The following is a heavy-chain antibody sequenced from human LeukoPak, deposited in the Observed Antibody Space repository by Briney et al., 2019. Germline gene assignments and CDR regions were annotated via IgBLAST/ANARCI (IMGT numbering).Heavy chain of an antibody. V-gene: IGHV1-69*05. CDR2: IIPIFGTA. CDR3: ARARVSSSSWTPDGYLDL. Sequence: GSSVKVSCKASGGTFSSYAISWVRQAPGQGLEWMGGIIPIFGTANYAQKFQGRVTITTDESTSTAYMELSSLRSEDTAVYYCARARVSSSSWTPDGYLDLWGRGTLVTVSS. D-gene: IGHD6-13*01. J-gene: IGHJ2*01. CDR1: GGTFSSYA.